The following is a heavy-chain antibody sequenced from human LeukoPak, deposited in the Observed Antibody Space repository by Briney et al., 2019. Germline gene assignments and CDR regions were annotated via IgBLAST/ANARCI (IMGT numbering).Heavy chain of an antibody. CDR1: GGSFSGYY. V-gene: IGHV4-34*01. CDR2: INHSGST. J-gene: IGHJ6*02. CDR3: ARRVSGYVLARHYGMDV. D-gene: IGHD5-12*01. Sequence: SETLSLTCAVYGGSFSGYYWSWIRQPPGKGLEWTGEINHSGSTNYNPSLKSRVTISVDTSKNQFSLKLSSVTAADTAVYYCARRVSGYVLARHYGMDVWGQGTTVTVSS.